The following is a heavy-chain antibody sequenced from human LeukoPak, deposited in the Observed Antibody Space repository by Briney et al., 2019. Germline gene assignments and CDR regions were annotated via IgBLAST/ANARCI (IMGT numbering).Heavy chain of an antibody. V-gene: IGHV3-21*01. D-gene: IGHD3-22*01. J-gene: IGHJ4*02. CDR1: GFTFSSYS. CDR3: ARTIHSYYDSSGYQFDY. Sequence: GESLRLSCAASGFTFSSYSMNWVRQAPGKGLEWVSSISSSSSYIYYADSVKGRFTISRDNAKNSLYLQMNSLRAEDTAVYYCARTIHSYYDSSGYQFDYWGQGTLVTVSS. CDR2: ISSSSSYI.